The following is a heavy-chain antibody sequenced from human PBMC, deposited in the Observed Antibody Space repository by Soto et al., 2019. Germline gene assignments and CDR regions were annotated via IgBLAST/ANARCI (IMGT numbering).Heavy chain of an antibody. Sequence: PSETLSLTCTVSGASISSSSHYWGWIRQPPGKGLGWIGSIYSVGSAYYNPSLKSRVTMSVDTSNNHFSVSLNSVTAADTAVYYCVGPQSRATWPFDSWGPGILVTVSS. CDR2: IYSVGSA. CDR3: VGPQSRATWPFDS. CDR1: GASISSSSHY. J-gene: IGHJ4*02. D-gene: IGHD3-16*01. V-gene: IGHV4-39*02.